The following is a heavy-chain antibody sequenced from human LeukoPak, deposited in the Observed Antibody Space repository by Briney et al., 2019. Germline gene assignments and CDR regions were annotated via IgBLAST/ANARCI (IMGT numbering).Heavy chain of an antibody. Sequence: GGSLRLSCAASGFTFSSYGMHWVRQAPGKGLEWVAVISYDGSNKYYADSVKGRFTISRDNSKNTLYLQMNSLRAEDTAVYYCAKVGNYYDFFGAAFDIWGQGTMVTVSS. V-gene: IGHV3-30*18. CDR3: AKVGNYYDFFGAAFDI. J-gene: IGHJ3*02. CDR2: ISYDGSNK. D-gene: IGHD3-22*01. CDR1: GFTFSSYG.